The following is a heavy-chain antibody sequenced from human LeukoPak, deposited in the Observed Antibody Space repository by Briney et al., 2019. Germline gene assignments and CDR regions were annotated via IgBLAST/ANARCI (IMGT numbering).Heavy chain of an antibody. V-gene: IGHV4-4*07. Sequence: KASETLSLTCTVSGGSISSYYWSWIRQPAGKGLEWIGRIYTSGSTNYNPSLKSRVTMSVDTSKNRFSLKLSSVTAADTAVYYCARADYYDILTGYYNDAFDIWGQGTMVTVSP. J-gene: IGHJ3*02. CDR2: IYTSGST. D-gene: IGHD3-9*01. CDR1: GGSISSYY. CDR3: ARADYYDILTGYYNDAFDI.